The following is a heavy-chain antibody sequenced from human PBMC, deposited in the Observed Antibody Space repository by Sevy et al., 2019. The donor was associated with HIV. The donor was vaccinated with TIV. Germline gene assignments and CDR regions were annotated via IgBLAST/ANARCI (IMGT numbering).Heavy chain of an antibody. CDR1: GFTFSRYD. CDR3: AREAAGGGLRYFDY. J-gene: IGHJ4*02. V-gene: IGHV3-13*01. D-gene: IGHD6-13*01. CDR2: IDTAGDT. Sequence: GVSLRLSCAASGFTFSRYDMHWVRQVTGKGLEWVSAIDTAGDTYYPGSVKGRFTISRENAKNSLYLQMNSLRAGDTAVYYCAREAAGGGLRYFDYWGQGTLVTVSS.